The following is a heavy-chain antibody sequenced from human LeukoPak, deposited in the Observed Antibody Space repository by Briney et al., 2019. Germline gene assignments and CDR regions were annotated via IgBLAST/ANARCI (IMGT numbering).Heavy chain of an antibody. J-gene: IGHJ4*02. Sequence: GGSLRLSCAASGFIFSGAWMNWVRQAPGKGLEWVSYISGSGSNKYYADSVKGRFTISRDNAKNSLYLQMNSLRVEDTAVYYCATSQSSVAGIVGDWGQGTLVTVSS. D-gene: IGHD6-19*01. CDR3: ATSQSSVAGIVGD. V-gene: IGHV3-11*04. CDR1: GFIFSGAW. CDR2: ISGSGSNK.